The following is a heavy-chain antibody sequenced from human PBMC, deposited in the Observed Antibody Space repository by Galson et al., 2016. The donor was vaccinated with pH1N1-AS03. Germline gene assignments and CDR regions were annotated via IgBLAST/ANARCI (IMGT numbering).Heavy chain of an antibody. J-gene: IGHJ4*02. CDR3: AKRGGLPSEGMTYFDS. CDR2: ISGSGTGT. D-gene: IGHD2-2*01. V-gene: IGHV3-23*01. Sequence: SLRLSCADSGFTFSIYAMSWVRQAPGKGLEWVSTISGSGTGTYYADSVRGRFTISRDNSENTLYLQMNSLRAEDTAVYYCAKRGGLPSEGMTYFDSWGQGTLVPVSS. CDR1: GFTFSIYA.